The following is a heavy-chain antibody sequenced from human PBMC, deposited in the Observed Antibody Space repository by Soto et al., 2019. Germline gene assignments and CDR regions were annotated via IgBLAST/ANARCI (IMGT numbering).Heavy chain of an antibody. CDR3: ASEVGTVVATAADY. CDR2: IYYSGST. Sequence: QVQLQESGPGLVKPSQTLSLTCTVSGGSISSGGHYWSWIRQHPGKGLEWIGYIYYSGSTYYNPSLKSRATISVDTSKNQFSLKLSSVTAADTAVYYCASEVGTVVATAADYWGQGTLVTVSS. D-gene: IGHD1-26*01. J-gene: IGHJ4*02. CDR1: GGSISSGGHY. V-gene: IGHV4-31*03.